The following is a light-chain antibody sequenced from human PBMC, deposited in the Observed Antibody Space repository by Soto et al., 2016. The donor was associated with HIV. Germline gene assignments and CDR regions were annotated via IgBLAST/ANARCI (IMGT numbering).Light chain of an antibody. J-gene: IGLJ2*01. CDR2: DDN. Sequence: SYELTQPPSVSVAPGKTARITCGGNNIGSKSVYWYQQKSGQAPVLVVHDDNHRPSGIPERFSGSNSGNTATLTISRVEAGDEADYYCQVWDSSSDHVVFGGGTKLTVL. CDR3: QVWDSSSDHVV. V-gene: IGLV3-21*03. CDR1: NIGSKS.